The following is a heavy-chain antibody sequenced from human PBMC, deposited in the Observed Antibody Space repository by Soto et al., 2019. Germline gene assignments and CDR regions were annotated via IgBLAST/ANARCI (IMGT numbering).Heavy chain of an antibody. CDR1: GFTFSSYA. V-gene: IGHV3-23*01. CDR2: ISGSGGST. J-gene: IGHJ6*02. Sequence: EVQLLESGGGLVQPGGSLRLSCAASGFTFSSYAMSWVRQAPGKGLEWVSAISGSGGSTYYADSVRGRFTISRDNSKNTLYLQMNSLRAEDTAVYYCAKSPRYCTNGVCTYYYYYGMDVWGQGTTVTVSS. D-gene: IGHD2-8*01. CDR3: AKSPRYCTNGVCTYYYYYGMDV.